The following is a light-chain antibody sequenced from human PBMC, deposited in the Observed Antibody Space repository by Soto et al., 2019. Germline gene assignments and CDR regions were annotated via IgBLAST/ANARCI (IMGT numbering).Light chain of an antibody. J-gene: IGLJ2*01. V-gene: IGLV1-40*01. Sequence: QSVLTQPPSVSGAPGQRVTISCTGSSSNIGAGYDLHWYQQLPGTAPKLLIYGNSNRPSGVPDRFSGSKSGTSASLAITGLQAEDEADYYCQSYDSSLSVVFGGATKVTVL. CDR3: QSYDSSLSVV. CDR1: SSNIGAGYD. CDR2: GNS.